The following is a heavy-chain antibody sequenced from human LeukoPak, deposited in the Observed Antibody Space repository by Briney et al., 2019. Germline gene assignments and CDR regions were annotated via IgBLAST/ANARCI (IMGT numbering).Heavy chain of an antibody. CDR2: IYYGGNT. CDR3: ATRYNNTWGPFDY. J-gene: IGHJ4*02. D-gene: IGHD1-14*01. CDR1: GASISNYY. Sequence: SETLSLTCTVSGASISNYYWSWIRQPPGKGLEWITYIYYGGNTNYNPSLKSRVTISVDTSKNQFSLRLSSVTAADTAVYSCATRYNNTWGPFDYWGQGTQVTVSS. V-gene: IGHV4-59*01.